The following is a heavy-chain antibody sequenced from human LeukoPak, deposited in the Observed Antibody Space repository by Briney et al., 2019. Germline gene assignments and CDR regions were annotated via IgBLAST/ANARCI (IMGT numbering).Heavy chain of an antibody. CDR2: INHSGST. CDR3: ARRRGYCSSTCCSSYRFDY. Sequence: SETLSLTCAVYGGSFSGYYWSWIRQPPGKGLEWIGEINHSGSTNYNPSLKSRVTISVDTSKNQFSLKLSSVTAADTAVYYCARRRGYCSSTCCSSYRFDYWGQGTLVTVSS. CDR1: GGSFSGYY. D-gene: IGHD2-2*01. J-gene: IGHJ4*02. V-gene: IGHV4-34*01.